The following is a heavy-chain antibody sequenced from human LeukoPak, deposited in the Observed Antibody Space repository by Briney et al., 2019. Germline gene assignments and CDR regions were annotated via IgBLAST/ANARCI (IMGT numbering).Heavy chain of an antibody. Sequence: SETLSLTCAVYGGSFSGYYWSWIRQPPGKGLEWIGEINHSGSTNYNPSLKSRVTISVDTSKNQFSLKLSSVTAADTAVYYCARGSLFYDSSGYYGNAFDIWGQGTMVTVSS. D-gene: IGHD3-22*01. CDR3: ARGSLFYDSSGYYGNAFDI. J-gene: IGHJ3*02. CDR1: GGSFSGYY. V-gene: IGHV4-34*01. CDR2: INHSGST.